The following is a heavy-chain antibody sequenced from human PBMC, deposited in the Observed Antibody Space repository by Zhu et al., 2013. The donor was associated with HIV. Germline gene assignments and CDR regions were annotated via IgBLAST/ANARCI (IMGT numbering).Heavy chain of an antibody. CDR1: GYTFTSYD. D-gene: IGHD3-10*01. CDR3: ARVFGTSGPFDY. V-gene: IGHV1-2*02. Sequence: QVQLVQSGAEVKKPGASVKVSCKASGYTFTSYDINWIRQAPGQGLEYMGWINPVAGGSNYAQKFQGRVVMTRDTSTNIAYMEVTRLTSDDTALYYCARVFGTSGPFDYWGQGTLVTVSS. J-gene: IGHJ4*02. CDR2: INPVAGGS.